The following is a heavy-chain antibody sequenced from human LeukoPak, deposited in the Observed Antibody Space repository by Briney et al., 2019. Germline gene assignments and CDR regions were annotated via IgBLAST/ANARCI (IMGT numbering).Heavy chain of an antibody. CDR2: INPNSGGT. CDR3: ARFPPSYYYDSSGYPFDY. D-gene: IGHD3-22*01. Sequence: GASVKVSCKASGYTFTGYYMHWVRQAPGHGLEWMGWINPNSGGTNYAQKFQGRVTMTRDTSISTAYMELSRLRSDDTAVYYCARFPPSYYYDSSGYPFDYWGQGTLVTVSS. J-gene: IGHJ4*02. CDR1: GYTFTGYY. V-gene: IGHV1-2*02.